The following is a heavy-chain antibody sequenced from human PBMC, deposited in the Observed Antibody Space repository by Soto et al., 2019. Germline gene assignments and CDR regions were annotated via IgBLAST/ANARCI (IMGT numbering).Heavy chain of an antibody. CDR2: IYYSGST. V-gene: IGHV4-31*03. Sequence: QVQLQESGPGLVKPSQTLSLTCTVSGGSISSGGYYWSWIRQHPGKGLEWIGYIYYSGSTYYNPSLKSRVTISVXXXXXXXXXXXXXXXXXXXXXXXXARLYYYDSSGYLDDIGYFDLWGRGTLVTVSS. J-gene: IGHJ2*01. CDR1: GGSISSGGYY. CDR3: XARLYYYDSSGYLDDIGYFDL. D-gene: IGHD3-22*01.